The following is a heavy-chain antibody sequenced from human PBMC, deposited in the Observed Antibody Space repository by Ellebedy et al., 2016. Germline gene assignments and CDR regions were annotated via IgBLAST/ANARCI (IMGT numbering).Heavy chain of an antibody. J-gene: IGHJ6*02. CDR1: GFIFSSYA. CDR2: ISYDGSNK. Sequence: GGSLRLSCAASGFIFSSYAMHWVRQAPGKGLEWVAVISYDGSNKYYADSVKGRFTISRDNSKNTLYLQMNSLRAEDTAVYYCARPPRNYYYYGMDVWGQGTTVTVSS. V-gene: IGHV3-30-3*01. CDR3: ARPPRNYYYYGMDV.